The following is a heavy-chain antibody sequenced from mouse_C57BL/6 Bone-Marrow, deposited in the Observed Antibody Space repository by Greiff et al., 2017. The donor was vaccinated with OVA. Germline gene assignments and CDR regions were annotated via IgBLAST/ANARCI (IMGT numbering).Heavy chain of an antibody. J-gene: IGHJ1*03. V-gene: IGHV14-4*01. CDR1: GFNIKDDY. Sequence: EVQLQQSGAELVRPGASVKLSCTASGFNIKDDYMHWVKQRPEQGLEWIGWIDPENGDTEYASKFQGKATITADTSSNTAYLQLSSLTSEDTAVYYCTTTTSYFDVWGTGTTGTVSS. CDR3: TTTTSYFDV. CDR2: IDPENGDT.